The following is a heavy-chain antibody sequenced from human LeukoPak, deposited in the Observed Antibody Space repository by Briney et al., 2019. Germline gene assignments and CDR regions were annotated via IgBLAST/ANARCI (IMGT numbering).Heavy chain of an antibody. CDR3: ARHSRWGTTRSAFNI. CDR2: ISGSGGST. Sequence: GGSLRLSCAASGFTFSSYAMSWVRQAPGKGLEWVSAISGSGGSTYYADSVKGRFTISRDNSKNTLYLQMNSLRAEDTAVYYCARHSRWGTTRSAFNIWGQGTMVTVSS. J-gene: IGHJ3*02. V-gene: IGHV3-23*01. D-gene: IGHD3-16*01. CDR1: GFTFSSYA.